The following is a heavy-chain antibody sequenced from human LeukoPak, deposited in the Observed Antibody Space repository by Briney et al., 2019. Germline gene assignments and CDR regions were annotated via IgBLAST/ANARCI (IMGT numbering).Heavy chain of an antibody. CDR1: GFPFSTYN. D-gene: IGHD3-10*02. V-gene: IGHV3-21*01. CDR2: IIRSSSYI. J-gene: IGHJ6*04. CDR3: AERGITMIGGV. Sequence: GGPLTLFCAASGFPFSTYNMNWLRHARGRALEWGSSIIRSSSYIYYAHSVKGRFTISRDNARKSLYLQMNSLRAEDTAVYYCAERGITMIGGVWGKGNTVTISS.